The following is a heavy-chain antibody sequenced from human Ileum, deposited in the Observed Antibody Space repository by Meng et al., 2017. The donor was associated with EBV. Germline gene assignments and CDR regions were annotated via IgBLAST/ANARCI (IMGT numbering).Heavy chain of an antibody. Sequence: VQLERRGAGLLKPSDTLSLTCDVSGGSFNAYYWTWIRQSPGGGLEWIGEIFHSGHTNYNPSLESRVSMSVATSKKQFSLLLSSVTAADSGLYFCARGREYTGQLDLWGLGTLVTVSS. CDR3: ARGREYTGQLDL. CDR2: IFHSGHT. CDR1: GGSFNAYY. J-gene: IGHJ5*02. D-gene: IGHD5-18*01. V-gene: IGHV4-34*02.